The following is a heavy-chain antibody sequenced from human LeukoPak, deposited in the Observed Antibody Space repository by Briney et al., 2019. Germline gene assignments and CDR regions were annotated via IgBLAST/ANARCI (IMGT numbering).Heavy chain of an antibody. CDR3: APRGVATAY. D-gene: IGHD5-12*01. CDR2: VDPEDGET. CDR1: GYTFTDYY. J-gene: IGHJ4*02. V-gene: IGHV1-69-2*01. Sequence: ASVKISCKASGYTFTDYYIHWVQQAPGKGLEWMGRVDPEDGETTYAEKFQGRLTITADTSTDTAYMDLSSLTSEDAAVYYCAPRGVATAYWGQGTLVTVS.